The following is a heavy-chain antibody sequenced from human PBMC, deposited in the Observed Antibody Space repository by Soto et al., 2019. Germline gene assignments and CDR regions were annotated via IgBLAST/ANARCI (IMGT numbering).Heavy chain of an antibody. D-gene: IGHD3-10*02. Sequence: EVQLVESGGGLVQPGGSLRLSCVASGLTVSGKYMTWVRQAPGKGLEWVSIIYSGGSTYYPDSVKGRFTISRDNSKEQLDLQMNGLRLADTAVYDCASMLPGRMFAFDIWGQGTTVTVSS. CDR1: GLTVSGKY. CDR3: ASMLPGRMFAFDI. V-gene: IGHV3-66*01. CDR2: IYSGGST. J-gene: IGHJ3*02.